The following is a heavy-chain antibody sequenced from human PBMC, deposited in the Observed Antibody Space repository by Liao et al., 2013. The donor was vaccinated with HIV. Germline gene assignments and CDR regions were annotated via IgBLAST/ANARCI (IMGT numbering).Heavy chain of an antibody. J-gene: IGHJ1*01. CDR3: AYRSWEHVGGST. V-gene: IGHV4-34*11. D-gene: IGHD5/OR15-5a*01. Sequence: QVQLQQWGAGLLKPSETLSLTCAVYGGSFSGYYWSWIRQPPGKGLEWIGYFYYSGAPATTLLKSRVTISVDTSKNQVSLKLTSVTAADTAMYYCAYRSWEHVGGSTWGQGSPGHRLL. CDR1: GGSFSGYY. CDR2: FYYSGAP.